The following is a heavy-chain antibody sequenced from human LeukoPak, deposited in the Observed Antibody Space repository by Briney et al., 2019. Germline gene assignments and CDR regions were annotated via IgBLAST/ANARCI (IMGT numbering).Heavy chain of an antibody. Sequence: SETLSLTCTVSGGSISSSSYYWGWIRQPPGKGLEWIGSIYHSGSTYYNPSLKSRVTISVDRSKNQFSLKLSSVTAADTAVYYCARDTRYCSSTSCYTGEYYYMDVWGKGTTVTVSS. D-gene: IGHD2-2*02. CDR2: IYHSGST. CDR3: ARDTRYCSSTSCYTGEYYYMDV. J-gene: IGHJ6*03. V-gene: IGHV4-39*07. CDR1: GGSISSSSYY.